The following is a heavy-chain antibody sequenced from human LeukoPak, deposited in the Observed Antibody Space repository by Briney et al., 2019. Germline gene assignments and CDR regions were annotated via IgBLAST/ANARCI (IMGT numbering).Heavy chain of an antibody. CDR2: ISATGGNT. V-gene: IGHV3-23*01. CDR1: GFTFSSYA. CDR3: AKDLLRIPTTAQGDY. D-gene: IGHD1-1*01. J-gene: IGHJ4*02. Sequence: GGSLRLSCAASGFTFSSYAMSWVRQAPGKGLEWVSGISATGGNTKYADSVKGRFTISRDNSKNSLYLQMNSLRVEDTAVYYCAKDLLRIPTTAQGDYWGQGTLVTVSS.